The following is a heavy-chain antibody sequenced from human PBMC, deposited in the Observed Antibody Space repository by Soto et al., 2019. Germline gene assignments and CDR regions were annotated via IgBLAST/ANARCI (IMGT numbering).Heavy chain of an antibody. CDR1: GFTFSSYA. CDR2: ISGSGGST. CDR3: AKEPVYYYDSSGYTYY. Sequence: PGGSLRLSCAASGFTFSSYAMSWVRQAPGKGLEWVSAISGSGGSTYYADSVKGRFTISRDNSKNTLYLQMNSLRAEDTAVYYCAKEPVYYYDSSGYTYYWGQGTLVTVSS. V-gene: IGHV3-23*01. D-gene: IGHD3-22*01. J-gene: IGHJ4*02.